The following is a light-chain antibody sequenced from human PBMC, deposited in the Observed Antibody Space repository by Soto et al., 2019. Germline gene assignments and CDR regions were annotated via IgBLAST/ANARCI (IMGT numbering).Light chain of an antibody. CDR1: QSIANY. J-gene: IGKJ4*01. CDR2: AAS. Sequence: DIQMTQSPSSLSASVGDRVTITSRASQSIANYLHWYQQKPGKAPYLLIFAASSLQSGVPSRFSGSGSVTDVTLTTSSLQPEDFATDYCQQRLSSAPTFGGGTKVEFK. V-gene: IGKV1-39*01. CDR3: QQRLSSAPT.